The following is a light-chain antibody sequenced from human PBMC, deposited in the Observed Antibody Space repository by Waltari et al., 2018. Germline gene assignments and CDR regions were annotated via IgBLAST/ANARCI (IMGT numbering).Light chain of an antibody. Sequence: QSVLTQPPSVSGAPGQRVTISCTGSGSTIGAGYDVPWYQQLPRAAPKLLIYGSSTRPLGVPDRFFGSTSGTSASLAITGLQAEDEADYYCQSYDTSLSVVFGGGTKLTVL. J-gene: IGLJ3*02. CDR1: GSTIGAGYD. CDR3: QSYDTSLSVV. V-gene: IGLV1-40*01. CDR2: GSS.